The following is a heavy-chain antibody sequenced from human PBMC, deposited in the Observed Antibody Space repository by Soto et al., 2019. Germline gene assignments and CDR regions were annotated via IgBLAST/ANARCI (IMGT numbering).Heavy chain of an antibody. CDR2: INTDGSST. CDR1: GFSFRNYW. D-gene: IGHD6-6*01. J-gene: IGHJ5*02. Sequence: GGSLRLSCAASGFSFRNYWMHWVRQAPGKGLVWVSRINTDGSSTSYADSVKGRFTISRDNAKDTLYLQMNSLRAEDTAVYYCAGPLNMAARSVNWFDPWGQGTLVTVSS. V-gene: IGHV3-74*01. CDR3: AGPLNMAARSVNWFDP.